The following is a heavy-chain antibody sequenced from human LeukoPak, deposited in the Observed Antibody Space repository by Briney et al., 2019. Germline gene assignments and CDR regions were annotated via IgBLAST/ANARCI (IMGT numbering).Heavy chain of an antibody. D-gene: IGHD4-23*01. Sequence: SETLSLTCTVSGGSISSYYWSWIRQPPGKGLEWIGYIYYSGSTNYNPSLKSRVTISVDTSKNQFSLKLSSVTAADTAVYYCARDSSYGGNSLGFDYWGQRTLVTVSS. J-gene: IGHJ4*02. CDR3: ARDSSYGGNSLGFDY. CDR2: IYYSGST. CDR1: GGSISSYY. V-gene: IGHV4-59*01.